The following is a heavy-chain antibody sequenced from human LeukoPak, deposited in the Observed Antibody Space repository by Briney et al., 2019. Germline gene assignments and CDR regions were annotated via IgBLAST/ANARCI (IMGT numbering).Heavy chain of an antibody. V-gene: IGHV1-18*01. CDR1: GYSFTNYG. D-gene: IGHD7-27*01. CDR2: ISAYNDNA. Sequence: ASVKVSCKASGYSFTNYGISWVRQAPGQGLEWMGWISAYNDNAHYAQGLEGRVTMTSETSTRTAYMELRSLRADDTAVYYCARSTLGIEFDYWGQGSLVTVSS. J-gene: IGHJ4*02. CDR3: ARSTLGIEFDY.